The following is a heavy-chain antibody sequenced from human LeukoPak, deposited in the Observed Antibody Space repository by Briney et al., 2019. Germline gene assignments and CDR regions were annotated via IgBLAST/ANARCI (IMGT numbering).Heavy chain of an antibody. CDR3: ARGSSFDGYCSAGACDAGYYDS. CDR1: GEPFSAYF. J-gene: IGHJ4*02. V-gene: IGHV4-34*01. Sequence: SETLSLTCAVYGEPFSAYFWNWIRQAPGKPLEYIGEINHRGSSHYNPSLKTRVTPSVDTSKNQFSLKLTSVTAADTAVYFCARGSSFDGYCSAGACDAGYYDSWGQGTPVTVSS. D-gene: IGHD2-15*01. CDR2: INHRGSS.